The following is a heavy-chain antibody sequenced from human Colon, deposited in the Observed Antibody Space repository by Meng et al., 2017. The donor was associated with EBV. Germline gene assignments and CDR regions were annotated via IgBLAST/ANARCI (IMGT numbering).Heavy chain of an antibody. D-gene: IGHD3-10*01. CDR1: GAIISLSHNY. Sequence: VPPSTPSPLPSLITGAIISLSHNYCGVAPQPPGKVLQWIGTIYHIESTPYHPSLQTRATMFVDTSKNQFSLILTSVTATDTAVYNCARRRGGSGRNCWGQGTLVTVSS. V-gene: IGHV4-39*01. CDR3: ARRRGGSGRNC. J-gene: IGHJ4*02. CDR2: IYHIEST.